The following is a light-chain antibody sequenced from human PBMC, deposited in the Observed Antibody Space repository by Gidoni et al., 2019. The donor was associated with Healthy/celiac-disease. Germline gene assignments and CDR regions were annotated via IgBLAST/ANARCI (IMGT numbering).Light chain of an antibody. CDR2: DDS. Sequence: SYMLTQPPSVSVAPGKTARITWGGNNIGSKSVHWYQQKPGQAPVLVVYDDSDRPSGIPERFSGSNSGNTATLTISRVEAGDEADYYCQVWDRSSDHVVFGGGTKLTVL. CDR1: NIGSKS. V-gene: IGLV3-21*03. CDR3: QVWDRSSDHVV. J-gene: IGLJ2*01.